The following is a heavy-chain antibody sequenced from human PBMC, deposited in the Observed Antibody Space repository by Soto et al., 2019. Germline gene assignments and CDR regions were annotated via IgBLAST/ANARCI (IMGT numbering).Heavy chain of an antibody. CDR1: GGSISSSIYY. J-gene: IGHJ6*02. CDR2: IYYSGST. D-gene: IGHD3-10*01. Sequence: SETLSLTCTVSGGSISSSIYYWGWIRQPPGKGLEWIGSIYYSGSTHYNPSLKSRVTISVDSSKNQFSLKLSSVTAADTAVYYCARHYGYGSGSYYYYYGMDVWGQGTTVTVSS. CDR3: ARHYGYGSGSYYYYYGMDV. V-gene: IGHV4-39*01.